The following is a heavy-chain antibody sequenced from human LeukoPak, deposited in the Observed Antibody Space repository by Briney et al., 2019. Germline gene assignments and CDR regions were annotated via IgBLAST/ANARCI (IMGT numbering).Heavy chain of an antibody. D-gene: IGHD1-26*01. CDR3: AREGGSGSFDY. CDR2: ISSSGSTI. Sequence: GGSLRLSCAASGFTFSSYAMSWVRQAPGKGLEWVSYISSSGSTIYYADSVKGRFTISRDNAKNSLYLQMNSLRAEDTAVYHCAREGGSGSFDYWGQGTLVTVSS. V-gene: IGHV3-48*03. J-gene: IGHJ4*02. CDR1: GFTFSSYA.